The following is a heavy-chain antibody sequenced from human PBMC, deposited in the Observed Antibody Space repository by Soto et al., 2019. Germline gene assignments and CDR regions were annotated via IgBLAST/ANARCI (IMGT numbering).Heavy chain of an antibody. Sequence: EVQLLESGGGLVQPGGSLRLSCAASGFTFSSSAMIWVREAPGKGLEWVSTTSGSGGSTYHADSVKGRFTISRDNSKNTLYLQMSSLRAEDTAVYYCAQVTSTMVRGFVSYLGQGNLVTVYS. V-gene: IGHV3-23*01. CDR1: GFTFSSSA. D-gene: IGHD3-10*01. CDR3: AQVTSTMVRGFVSY. J-gene: IGHJ4*02. CDR2: TSGSGGST.